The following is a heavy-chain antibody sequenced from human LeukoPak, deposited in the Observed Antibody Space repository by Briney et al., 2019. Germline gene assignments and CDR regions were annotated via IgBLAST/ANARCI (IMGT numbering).Heavy chain of an antibody. V-gene: IGHV3-7*01. D-gene: IGHD4-23*01. CDR3: ARLTTVAKLRAFDI. Sequence: PGGSLRLSCAASGFTFSSYWMSWVRQAPGKGLEWVANIKQDGSEKYYVDSVKGRFTISRDNAKNSLYLQMNSLRAEDTAVYYCARLTTVAKLRAFDIWGQGTMVTVSS. CDR2: IKQDGSEK. J-gene: IGHJ3*02. CDR1: GFTFSSYW.